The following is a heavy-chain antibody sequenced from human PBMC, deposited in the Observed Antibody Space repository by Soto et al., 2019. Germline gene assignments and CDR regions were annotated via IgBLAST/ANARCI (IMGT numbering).Heavy chain of an antibody. Sequence: QAWGSLRLSCFVSGCDFYNVATGWDRQPPGKGLVWVSGMSGGGYFTYYAGSVEGRFTISRDNSKNTLYLQLDHLGAGDTAVYSCGEERGYSYYYVVDDWGQGTTVTVSS. D-gene: IGHD3-10*01. CDR3: GEERGYSYYYVVDD. V-gene: IGHV3-23*01. CDR1: GCDFYNVA. CDR2: MSGGGYFT. J-gene: IGHJ6*02.